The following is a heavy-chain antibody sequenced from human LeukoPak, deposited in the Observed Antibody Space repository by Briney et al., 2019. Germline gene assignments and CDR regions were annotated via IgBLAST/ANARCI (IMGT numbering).Heavy chain of an antibody. CDR2: ISGSGGST. CDR3: AKGDYGSGSNFDY. V-gene: IGHV3-23*01. CDR1: GFTFSSYG. J-gene: IGHJ4*02. Sequence: GGSLRLSCAASGFTFSSYGMSWVRQAPGKGLEWVSAISGSGGSTYYADSVKGRFTISRDNSKNTLYLQMNSLRAEDTAVYHCAKGDYGSGSNFDYWGQGTLVTVSS. D-gene: IGHD3-10*01.